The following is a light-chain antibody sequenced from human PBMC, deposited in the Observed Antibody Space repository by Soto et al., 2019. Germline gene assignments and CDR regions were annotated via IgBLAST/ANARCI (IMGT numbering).Light chain of an antibody. Sequence: QSALTQPRSVSGSPGQSVTISCTGTSSDVGIYNYVSWYQHHPGKAPKLIIYDVTRRPSGVPDRFSGSKSDNTASLTISGLQAEDDADYYCCSYAGGHTYVFGSGTQLTVL. CDR1: SSDVGIYNY. V-gene: IGLV2-11*01. CDR2: DVT. J-gene: IGLJ7*01. CDR3: CSYAGGHTYV.